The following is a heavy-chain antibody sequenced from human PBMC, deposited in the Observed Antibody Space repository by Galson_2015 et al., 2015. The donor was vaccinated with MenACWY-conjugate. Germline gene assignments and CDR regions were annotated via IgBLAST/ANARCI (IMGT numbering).Heavy chain of an antibody. CDR2: ISYDGSNK. J-gene: IGHJ6*02. CDR1: GFTFSSYA. D-gene: IGHD4-17*01. V-gene: IGHV3-30*04. CDR3: ARGEFSVTTGFGFVPYYYYYGMDV. Sequence: SLRLSCAASGFTFSSYAMHWVRQAPGKGLEWVAVISYDGSNKYYADSVKGRFTISRDNSKNTLYLQMNSLRAEDTAVYYCARGEFSVTTGFGFVPYYYYYGMDVWGQGTTVTVSS.